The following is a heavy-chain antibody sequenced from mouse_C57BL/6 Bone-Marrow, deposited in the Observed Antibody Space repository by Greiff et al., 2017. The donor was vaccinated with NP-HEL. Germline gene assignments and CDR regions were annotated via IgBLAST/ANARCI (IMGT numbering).Heavy chain of an antibody. Sequence: VQLQQSGAELARPGASVKLSCKASGYTFTSYGISWVKQRTGQGLEWIGEIYPRSGNTYYNEKFKGKATLTADKSSSTAYMGLRSLTSEDSAVYFCARKNWFAYWGQGTLVTVSA. V-gene: IGHV1-81*01. CDR1: GYTFTSYG. CDR3: ARKNWFAY. J-gene: IGHJ3*01. CDR2: IYPRSGNT.